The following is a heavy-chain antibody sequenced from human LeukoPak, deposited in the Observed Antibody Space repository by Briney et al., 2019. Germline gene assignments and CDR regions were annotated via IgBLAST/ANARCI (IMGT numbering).Heavy chain of an antibody. CDR2: IRSKSDGGTA. Sequence: GGSLRLSCAASGFTFSGSAMHWVRQASGKGLEWVGRIRSKSDGGTADYAAPVKGRFTISRDDSKNMLYLQIHSLKTEDTAMYYCTTQRPYYDYLWGTYRYPFDYWGQGTLVTVSS. CDR1: GFTFSGSA. CDR3: TTQRPYYDYLWGTYRYPFDY. J-gene: IGHJ4*02. D-gene: IGHD3-16*02. V-gene: IGHV3-15*01.